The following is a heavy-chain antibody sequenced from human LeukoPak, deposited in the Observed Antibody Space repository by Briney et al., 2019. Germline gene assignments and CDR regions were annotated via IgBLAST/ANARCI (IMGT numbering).Heavy chain of an antibody. J-gene: IGHJ4*02. CDR2: IYHSGST. Sequence: TLSLTCAVSGGSISSGGYSWSWIRQPPGKGLEWIGYIYHSGSTYYNPSLKSRVTISVDRSKNQFSLKLSSVTAADTAVYYCARAYYGSGSYLQFDYWGQGTLVTVSS. CDR3: ARAYYGSGSYLQFDY. D-gene: IGHD3-10*01. CDR1: GGSISSGGYS. V-gene: IGHV4-30-2*01.